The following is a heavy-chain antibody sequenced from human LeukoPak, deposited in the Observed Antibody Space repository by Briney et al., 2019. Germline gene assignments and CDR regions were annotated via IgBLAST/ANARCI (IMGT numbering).Heavy chain of an antibody. CDR3: ARGAMATTAFFDY. J-gene: IGHJ4*02. Sequence: PETLSLTCPVSGGSISNYYYWTWIRQPPGKGLEWIGYVYYTGSTNFNPSLKSRVTMSLDTSRNQFSLKLTSLTVADTAVYYCARGAMATTAFFDYWGQGTLVTVSS. CDR2: VYYTGST. CDR1: GGSISNYY. D-gene: IGHD5-24*01. V-gene: IGHV4-59*01.